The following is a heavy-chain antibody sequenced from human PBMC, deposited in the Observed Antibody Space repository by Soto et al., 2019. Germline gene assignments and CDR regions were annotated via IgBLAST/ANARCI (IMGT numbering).Heavy chain of an antibody. CDR1: GGSISSSSYY. D-gene: IGHD1-7*01. CDR2: IYYSGST. CDR3: ASPLITGTTRFDE. V-gene: IGHV4-39*01. Sequence: SETLSLTCTVSGGSISSSSYYWGWIRQPPGKGLEWIGSIYYSGSTYYNPSLKSRVTISVDTSKNQFSLKPSSVTAADTAVYYGASPLITGTTRFDEWGQGTLVTVSS. J-gene: IGHJ4*02.